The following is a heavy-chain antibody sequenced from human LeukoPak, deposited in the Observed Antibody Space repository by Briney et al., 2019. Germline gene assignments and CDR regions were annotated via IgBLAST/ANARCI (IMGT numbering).Heavy chain of an antibody. CDR1: GLTFSSYA. CDR2: ISGSGGTT. CDR3: AKGPTDFDSSGQTYFDY. J-gene: IGHJ4*02. Sequence: GGSLRLSCAASGLTFSSYAMSWVRQAPGKGLEWVSGISGSGGTTYYADSVKGRFTISRDNSKNTLYLQMKSLRAEDTAVYYCAKGPTDFDSSGQTYFDYWGQGTLVTVSS. D-gene: IGHD3-22*01. V-gene: IGHV3-23*01.